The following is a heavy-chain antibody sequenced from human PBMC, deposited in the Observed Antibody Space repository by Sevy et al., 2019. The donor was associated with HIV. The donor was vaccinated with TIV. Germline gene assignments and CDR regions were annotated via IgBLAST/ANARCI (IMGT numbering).Heavy chain of an antibody. V-gene: IGHV4-59*08. CDR1: GGSINSDH. Sequence: SETLSLTCTVSGGSINSDHWNWIRQPPGKGLGWIGYVYYTGGTNYNPSLKNRVTISVDRTKNQCSLKLTAVTAADTAVYYCARRNDFDIWGQGTMVTVSS. CDR3: ARRNDFDI. J-gene: IGHJ3*02. CDR2: VYYTGGT.